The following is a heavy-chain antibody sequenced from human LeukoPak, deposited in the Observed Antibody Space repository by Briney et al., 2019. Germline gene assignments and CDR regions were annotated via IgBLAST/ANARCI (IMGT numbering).Heavy chain of an antibody. V-gene: IGHV4-4*07. J-gene: IGHJ4*02. Sequence: PSETLSLTCTVSGGSISSYYWSWIRQPPGKGLEWIGRIYTSGSTNYNPSLKSRVTMSVDTSKNQFSLKLSSVTAADTAVYYCARDGLSYDSSGYYPDYFDYWGQGTLVTVSS. D-gene: IGHD3-22*01. CDR3: ARDGLSYDSSGYYPDYFDY. CDR2: IYTSGST. CDR1: GGSISSYY.